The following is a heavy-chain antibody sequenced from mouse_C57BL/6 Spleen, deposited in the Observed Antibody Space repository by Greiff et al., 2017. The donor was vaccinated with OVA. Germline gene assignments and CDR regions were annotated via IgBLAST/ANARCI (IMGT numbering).Heavy chain of an antibody. V-gene: IGHV5-6*01. Sequence: EVMLVESGGDLVKPGGSLKLSCAASGFTFSSYGMSWVRQTPDKRLEWVATISSGGSYTYYPDSVKGRFTISRDNAKNTLYLQMSSLKSEDTAMYYCARQDDSFAYWGQGTLVTVSA. J-gene: IGHJ3*01. CDR3: ARQDDSFAY. CDR2: ISSGGSYT. CDR1: GFTFSSYG. D-gene: IGHD2-4*01.